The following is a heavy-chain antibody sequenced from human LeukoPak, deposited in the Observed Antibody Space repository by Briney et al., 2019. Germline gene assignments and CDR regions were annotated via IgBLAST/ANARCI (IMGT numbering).Heavy chain of an antibody. CDR3: ATSFLTFGGVIVDY. J-gene: IGHJ4*02. D-gene: IGHD3-16*02. CDR2: INPNSGGT. CDR1: GYTFTGYY. Sequence: ASVKVSCKASGYTFTGYYMHWVRQVPGQGLEWMGWINPNSGGTNYAQKFQGRVTMTRDTSISTAYMELSRLRSDDTAVYYCATSFLTFGGVIVDYWGQGTLVTVSS. V-gene: IGHV1-2*02.